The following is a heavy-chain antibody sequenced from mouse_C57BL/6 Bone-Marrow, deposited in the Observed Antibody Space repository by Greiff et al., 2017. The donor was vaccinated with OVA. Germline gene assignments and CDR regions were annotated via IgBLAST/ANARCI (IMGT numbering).Heavy chain of an antibody. J-gene: IGHJ1*03. Sequence: EVQLQQSGTELVKPGASVKLSCKTSGYTFTSYWMHWVKQRPGQGLEWIGAIYPGNSDTSYNQKFKGKAKLTAVTSASTAYMELSSLTNEDSAVYYCTIYGSSYLWYFDVWGTGTTVTVSS. D-gene: IGHD1-1*01. CDR2: IYPGNSDT. V-gene: IGHV1-5*01. CDR3: TIYGSSYLWYFDV. CDR1: GYTFTSYW.